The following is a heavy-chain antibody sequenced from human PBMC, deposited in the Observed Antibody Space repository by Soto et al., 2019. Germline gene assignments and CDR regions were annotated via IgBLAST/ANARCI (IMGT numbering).Heavy chain of an antibody. CDR3: ASTIVPAAMEYYYGMDV. V-gene: IGHV1-69*12. D-gene: IGHD2-2*01. CDR1: GGTFSSYA. J-gene: IGHJ6*02. Sequence: QVQLVQSGAAVKKPGSSVKVSCKASGGTFSSYAISWVRQAPGQGLEWMGGIIPIFGTANYAQKFQGRVTITADESTSTAYMELSSLRSEDTAVYYCASTIVPAAMEYYYGMDVWGQGTTVTVSS. CDR2: IIPIFGTA.